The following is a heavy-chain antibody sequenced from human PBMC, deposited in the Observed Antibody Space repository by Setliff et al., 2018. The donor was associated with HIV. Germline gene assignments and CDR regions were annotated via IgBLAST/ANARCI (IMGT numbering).Heavy chain of an antibody. J-gene: IGHJ3*02. CDR3: ARHQVIPTVIGAFDI. D-gene: IGHD3-16*02. V-gene: IGHV4-39*01. Sequence: SETLSLTCTVSGDSISTSNSYWGWVRQPPGKGLEWIGSLYYGGSTYYNPSLNSRVTISVDTSKNHFSLKLSSVTAADTAVYYCARHQVIPTVIGAFDIWGQGTVVTVSS. CDR2: LYYGGST. CDR1: GDSISTSNSY.